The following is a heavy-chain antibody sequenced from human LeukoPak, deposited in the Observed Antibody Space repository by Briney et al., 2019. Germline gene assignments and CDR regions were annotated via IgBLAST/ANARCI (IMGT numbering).Heavy chain of an antibody. V-gene: IGHV3-7*01. J-gene: IGHJ4*02. Sequence: PGGSLRLSCAASGFTFSSYWMSWVRQAPGKGLEWVANIKQDGSEKYYVDSVKGRFTVSRDNAQNSLYLQMNSLRVDDTAVYYCARGADTAMVMDYWGQGTLVTVSS. CDR2: IKQDGSEK. D-gene: IGHD5-18*01. CDR3: ARGADTAMVMDY. CDR1: GFTFSSYW.